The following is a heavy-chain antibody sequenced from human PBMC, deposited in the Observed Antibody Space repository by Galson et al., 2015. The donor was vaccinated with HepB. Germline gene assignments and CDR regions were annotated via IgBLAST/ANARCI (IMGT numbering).Heavy chain of an antibody. V-gene: IGHV3-7*01. CDR2: IKQDGSEK. J-gene: IGHJ6*03. Sequence: LRLSCAASGFTFSSYWMSWVRQAPGKGLEWVANIKQDGSEKYYVDSVKGRFTISRDNAKNSLYLQMNSLRAEDTAVYYCARAGGTIYDLTGYYYYYMDVWGKGTTVTVSS. CDR1: GFTFSSYW. D-gene: IGHD3-3*01. CDR3: ARAGGTIYDLTGYYYYYMDV.